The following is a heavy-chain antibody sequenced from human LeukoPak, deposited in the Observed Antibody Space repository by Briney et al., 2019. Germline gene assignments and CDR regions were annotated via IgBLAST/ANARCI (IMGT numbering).Heavy chain of an antibody. J-gene: IGHJ4*02. V-gene: IGHV1-18*01. CDR1: GYTFTTYY. CDR2: ISAYNGNT. CDR3: ARDSDCSSTSCYYPPDY. Sequence: ASVKVSCKASGYTFTTYYITWVRQAPGQGLEWMGWISAYNGNTNYAQKLQGRVTMTTDTSTSTAYMELRSLRSDDTAVYYCARDSDCSSTSCYYPPDYWGQGTLVTVSS. D-gene: IGHD2-2*01.